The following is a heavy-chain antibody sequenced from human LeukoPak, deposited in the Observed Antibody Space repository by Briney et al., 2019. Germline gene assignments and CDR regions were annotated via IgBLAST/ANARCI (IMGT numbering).Heavy chain of an antibody. Sequence: SETLSLTCAVSGGSVNSGSYYWSWIRQHPGKGLEWIAYIYYSGSTTYNPSLKSRVTISIDTSKNHFSLKVSSVTAADTAVYYCARGRSGYSYVHDAFDIWGQGTLVTVSS. CDR2: IYYSGST. D-gene: IGHD5-18*01. J-gene: IGHJ3*02. V-gene: IGHV4-61*03. CDR3: ARGRSGYSYVHDAFDI. CDR1: GGSVNSGSYY.